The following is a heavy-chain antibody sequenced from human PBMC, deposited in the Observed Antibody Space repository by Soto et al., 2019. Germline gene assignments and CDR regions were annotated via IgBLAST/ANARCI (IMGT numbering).Heavy chain of an antibody. CDR2: ISYDGSNK. CDR1: GFTFSSYA. Sequence: QVQLVESGGGVVQPGRSLRLSCAASGFTFSSYAMHWVRRAPGKGLEWVAVISYDGSNKYYADSVKGRFTISRDISKNTLYLQVNSLRAEDTAVYYCASLSSGYYYAWPFDYWGQGTLVTVSS. D-gene: IGHD3-22*01. J-gene: IGHJ4*02. CDR3: ASLSSGYYYAWPFDY. V-gene: IGHV3-30-3*01.